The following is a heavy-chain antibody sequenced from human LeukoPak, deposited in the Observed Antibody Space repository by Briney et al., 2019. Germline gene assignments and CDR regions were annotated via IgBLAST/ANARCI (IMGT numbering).Heavy chain of an antibody. J-gene: IGHJ4*02. Sequence: PGGSLRLSCAASGFTFSSYAMSWVRQAPGKGLEWVSAIRGSGGSTYYADSVKGRFTISRDNSKNTLYLQMNSLRAEDTAVYYCARHIVVVPAAITDWGQGTLVTVSS. D-gene: IGHD2-2*01. CDR1: GFTFSSYA. V-gene: IGHV3-23*01. CDR3: ARHIVVVPAAITD. CDR2: IRGSGGST.